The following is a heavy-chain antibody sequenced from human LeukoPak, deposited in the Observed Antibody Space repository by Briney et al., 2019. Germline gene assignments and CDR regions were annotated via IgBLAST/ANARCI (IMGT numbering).Heavy chain of an antibody. D-gene: IGHD3-3*01. CDR2: IKSKTDGGTT. CDR3: TTDGVATINRDAFDI. V-gene: IGHV3-15*01. CDR1: GFTFSNAW. J-gene: IGHJ3*02. Sequence: GGSLRLSCAASGFTFSNAWMSWVRQAPGKGLEWVGRIKSKTDGGTTDYAAPVKGRFTISRDDSKNTLYLQMNSLTTEDTDVYYCTTDGVATINRDAFDIWGQGTMVTVSS.